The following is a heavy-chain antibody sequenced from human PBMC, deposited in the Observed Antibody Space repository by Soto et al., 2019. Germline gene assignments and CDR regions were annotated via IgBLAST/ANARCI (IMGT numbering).Heavy chain of an antibody. V-gene: IGHV1-18*01. CDR2: ISAYNGST. Sequence: ASVKVSCKASGYTFTSYGISWVRQAPGQGLEWMGWISAYNGSTSYAQKFQGRVTMTRDTSTSTVYMELSSLRSEDTAVYYCARDEVGGIVVVSAGVYDYWGQGTLVTVSS. CDR1: GYTFTSYG. D-gene: IGHD2-2*01. J-gene: IGHJ4*02. CDR3: ARDEVGGIVVVSAGVYDY.